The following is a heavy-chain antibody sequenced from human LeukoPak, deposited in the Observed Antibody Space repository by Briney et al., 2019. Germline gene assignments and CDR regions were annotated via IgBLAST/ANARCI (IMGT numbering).Heavy chain of an antibody. CDR2: IHTSGTS. Sequence: SETLSLTCTVSGDSISSYYWSWIRQPAGKGLEWIGRIHTSGTSDYNPSLKSRITTSVDTSKNQFSLKLSFVTAADTAVYYCVRVGSGSWYGNWFGPWGQGTLVTVSS. CDR3: VRVGSGSWYGNWFGP. D-gene: IGHD6-13*01. V-gene: IGHV4-4*07. J-gene: IGHJ5*02. CDR1: GDSISSYY.